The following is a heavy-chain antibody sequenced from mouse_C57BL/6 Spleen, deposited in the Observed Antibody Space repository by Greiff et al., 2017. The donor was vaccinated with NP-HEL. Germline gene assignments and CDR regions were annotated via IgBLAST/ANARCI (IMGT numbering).Heavy chain of an antibody. J-gene: IGHJ1*03. CDR1: GYTFTSYW. CDR3: ARGHYYGSRTLGWYFDV. CDR2: IHPNSGST. Sequence: VQLQQPGAELVKPGASVKLSCKASGYTFTSYWMHWVKQRPEQGLEWIGMIHPNSGSTNYNEKFKSKATLTVDKSSSTAYMQRSSLTSEDSAVYYCARGHYYGSRTLGWYFDVWGTGTTVTVSS. D-gene: IGHD1-1*01. V-gene: IGHV1-64*01.